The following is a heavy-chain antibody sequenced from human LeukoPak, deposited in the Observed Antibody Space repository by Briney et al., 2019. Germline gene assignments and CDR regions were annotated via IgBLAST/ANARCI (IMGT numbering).Heavy chain of an antibody. D-gene: IGHD3-10*01. V-gene: IGHV3-30*02. CDR3: AKDLIRLGPGRGWFDS. CDR1: GFPLTTYG. CDR2: IRYDVIIE. Sequence: GGSLRLSCATSGFPLTTYGMHWVRQSPGKGLEWVEFIRYDVIIEYYADSVKGRFTISRDDSKNTLYLQMNSLRPDDTAVYYCAKDLIRLGPGRGWFDSWGQGTQVSVSS. J-gene: IGHJ5*01.